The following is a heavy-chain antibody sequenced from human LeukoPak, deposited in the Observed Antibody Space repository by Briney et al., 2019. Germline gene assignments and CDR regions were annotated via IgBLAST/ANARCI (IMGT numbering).Heavy chain of an antibody. CDR3: ARVARRDAYFDY. Sequence: GGSLRLSCAASGFTVSSNYMSWVRQAPGKGLEWVSVIYSGGSTYYADSVKGRFTISRDNSKNTLYLQMNSLRAEDTAVYYCARVARRDAYFDYWGQGTLVTVSS. D-gene: IGHD5-24*01. CDR1: GFTVSSNY. J-gene: IGHJ4*02. V-gene: IGHV3-53*01. CDR2: IYSGGST.